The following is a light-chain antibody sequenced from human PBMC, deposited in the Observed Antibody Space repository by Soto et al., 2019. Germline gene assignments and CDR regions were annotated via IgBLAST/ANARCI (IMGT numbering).Light chain of an antibody. CDR2: DAA. V-gene: IGKV3-11*01. CDR3: QHRSSLPRS. CDR1: QSVGTS. J-gene: IGKJ1*01. Sequence: DIVLTQSPATLSLSPGDRATLSCRASQSVGTSLAWYKQQPGQAPRLIIHDAAYRASGIPERFSGSGSGTAFSLSISSLEPDDFAVYYCQHRSSLPRSFGRGTKVEV.